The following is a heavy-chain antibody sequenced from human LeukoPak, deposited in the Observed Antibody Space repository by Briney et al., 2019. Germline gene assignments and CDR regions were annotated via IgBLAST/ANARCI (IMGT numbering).Heavy chain of an antibody. CDR1: GGTFSSYA. Sequence: GASVKVSCKASGGTFSSYAISWVRQAPGQGLEWMGWINTNTGNPTYAQGFTGRFVFSLDTSVSTAYLQISSLKAEDTAVYYCARDLSLLRGGATSGGYWGQGTLVTVSS. V-gene: IGHV7-4-1*02. CDR2: INTNTGNP. J-gene: IGHJ4*02. D-gene: IGHD3-16*01. CDR3: ARDLSLLRGGATSGGY.